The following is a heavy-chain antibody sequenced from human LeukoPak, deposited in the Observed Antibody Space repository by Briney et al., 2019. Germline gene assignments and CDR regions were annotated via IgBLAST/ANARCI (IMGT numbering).Heavy chain of an antibody. J-gene: IGHJ4*02. Sequence: SGGSLRLSCAASGFTFSSYAMHWVRQAPGKGLEWVAVIWYDGSNKYYADSVKGRFTISRDNSKNTLYLQMNSLRAEDTAVYYCARDEGTITDSYFFDYWGQGTLVTVSS. D-gene: IGHD3-9*01. CDR1: GFTFSSYA. V-gene: IGHV3-33*08. CDR2: IWYDGSNK. CDR3: ARDEGTITDSYFFDY.